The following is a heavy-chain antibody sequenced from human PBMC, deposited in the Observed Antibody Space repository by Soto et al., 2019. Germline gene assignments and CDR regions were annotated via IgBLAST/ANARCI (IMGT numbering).Heavy chain of an antibody. Sequence: GASLKISCKGSGYSFTSYWIGWVRQMPGQGLEWMGIIYPGDSDTRYSPSFQGQVTISADKSISTAYLQWSSLKASDTAMYYCARVRDCSSTSCHAWFYPSGQGTLVIVSS. V-gene: IGHV5-51*01. CDR2: IYPGDSDT. CDR3: ARVRDCSSTSCHAWFYP. J-gene: IGHJ5*02. CDR1: GYSFTSYW. D-gene: IGHD2-2*01.